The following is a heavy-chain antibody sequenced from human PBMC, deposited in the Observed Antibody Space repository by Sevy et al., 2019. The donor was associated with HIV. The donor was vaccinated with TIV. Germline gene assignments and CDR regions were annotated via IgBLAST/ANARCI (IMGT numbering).Heavy chain of an antibody. J-gene: IGHJ4*02. V-gene: IGHV3-7*03. CDR2: IKQDGSEK. D-gene: IGHD3-10*01. CDR1: GFTFSSYW. CDR3: ARVRGTMVRGVIIKTYYFDY. Sequence: GGSLRLSCAASGFTFSSYWMSWVRQAPGKGLEWVANIKQDGSEKYYVDSVKGRFTISRDNAKNSLYLKMNSLRAEDTAVYYCARVRGTMVRGVIIKTYYFDYWGQGTLVTVSS.